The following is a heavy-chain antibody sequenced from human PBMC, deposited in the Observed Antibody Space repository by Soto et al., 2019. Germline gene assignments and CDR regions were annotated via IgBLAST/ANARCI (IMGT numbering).Heavy chain of an antibody. D-gene: IGHD4-17*01. Sequence: EVQLVQSGAEVIRPGESLRISCRASGYTFTRHWIAWVRQMPGKGLQCLGIIYPGDSDTKYSPTFQGQVTISADTSVNTAYLHWSGLKASDTAIYYCARVPIRAEWYFDLWGRGTPVTVSS. CDR2: IYPGDSDT. V-gene: IGHV5-51*01. CDR1: GYTFTRHW. J-gene: IGHJ2*01. CDR3: ARVPIRAEWYFDL.